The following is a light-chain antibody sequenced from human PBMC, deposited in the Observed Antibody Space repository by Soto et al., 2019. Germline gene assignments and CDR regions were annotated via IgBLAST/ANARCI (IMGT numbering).Light chain of an antibody. CDR3: TSYVGNNNFV. J-gene: IGLJ1*01. CDR2: EVN. Sequence: QSVLTQPPSASGSPGQSVTISCTGTSSDVGAYNYVSWYQQHPGKAPKLLIYEVNKRPSGVPDRFYGSKSGNTASLTVSGLQAEDEADYYCTSYVGNNNFVFGTGTKVTVL. CDR1: SSDVGAYNY. V-gene: IGLV2-8*01.